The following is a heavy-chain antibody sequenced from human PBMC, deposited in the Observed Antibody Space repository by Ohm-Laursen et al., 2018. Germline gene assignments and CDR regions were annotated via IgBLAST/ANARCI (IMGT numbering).Heavy chain of an antibody. Sequence: ASVKVSCNASGYTFSSYDIIWVRQASGQGPEWMGWMNPNSHNTGYARKFRGRVSMTSDSSISTAYMELSSLRSEDTAVYYCARRSGRARPVVDFDYWGQGTLVTVSS. D-gene: IGHD2-15*01. CDR3: ARRSGRARPVVDFDY. V-gene: IGHV1-8*01. J-gene: IGHJ4*02. CDR2: MNPNSHNT. CDR1: GYTFSSYD.